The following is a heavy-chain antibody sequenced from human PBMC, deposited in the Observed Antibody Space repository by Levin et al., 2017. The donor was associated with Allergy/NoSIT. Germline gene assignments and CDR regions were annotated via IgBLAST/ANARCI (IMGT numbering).Heavy chain of an antibody. CDR1: GYTFTSYD. CDR3: ARGPSQNIVNSYYYYYMDV. Sequence: ASVKVSCKASGYTFTSYDINWVRQATGQGLEWMGWMNPNSGNTGYAQKFQGRVTMTRNTSISTAYMELSSLRSEDTAVYYCARGPSQNIVNSYYYYYMDVWGKGTTVTVSS. V-gene: IGHV1-8*01. J-gene: IGHJ6*03. CDR2: MNPNSGNT. D-gene: IGHD2/OR15-2a*01.